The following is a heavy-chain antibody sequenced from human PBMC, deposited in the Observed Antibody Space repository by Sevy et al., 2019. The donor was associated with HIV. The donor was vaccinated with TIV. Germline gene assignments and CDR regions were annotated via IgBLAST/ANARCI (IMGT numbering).Heavy chain of an antibody. V-gene: IGHV3-53*01. CDR3: AGSGGITIFGVEDYYYYYGMDV. Sequence: GGSLRLSCAASGFTVSSNYMSWVRQAPGKGLEWVSVIYIGGSTYYAYSVKGRFTISRDNSKNTLYLQMNSLRAEDTAVYYCAGSGGITIFGVEDYYYYYGMDVWGQGTTVTVSS. J-gene: IGHJ6*02. CDR2: IYIGGST. D-gene: IGHD3-3*01. CDR1: GFTVSSNY.